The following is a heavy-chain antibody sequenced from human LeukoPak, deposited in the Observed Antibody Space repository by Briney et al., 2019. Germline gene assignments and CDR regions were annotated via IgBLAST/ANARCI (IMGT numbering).Heavy chain of an antibody. J-gene: IGHJ4*02. D-gene: IGHD2-2*02. CDR3: AREDIVVLPAAIGISGYVWVFDY. Sequence: GGSLRLSCAASGFTFSSYSMNWVRQAPGKGLEWVSSISSSSSYIYYADSVKGRFTISRDNAKNSLYLQMYSLRAEDTAVYYCAREDIVVLPAAIGISGYVWVFDYWAQETLVTFSS. V-gene: IGHV3-21*01. CDR1: GFTFSSYS. CDR2: ISSSSSYI.